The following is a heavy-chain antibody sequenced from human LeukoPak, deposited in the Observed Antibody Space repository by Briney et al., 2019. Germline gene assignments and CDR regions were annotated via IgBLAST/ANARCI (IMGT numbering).Heavy chain of an antibody. V-gene: IGHV3-23*01. CDR1: GFTFSSYA. D-gene: IGHD2-2*01. Sequence: GGSLRLSCAASGFTFSSYAMSWVRQAPGKGLEWVSAISGSGGSTNYADSVKGRFTISRDNSKNTLYLQMNSLRGGDTAIYYCAKAIVTGGPHYGMDVWGQGSPVTVSS. J-gene: IGHJ6*02. CDR3: AKAIVTGGPHYGMDV. CDR2: ISGSGGST.